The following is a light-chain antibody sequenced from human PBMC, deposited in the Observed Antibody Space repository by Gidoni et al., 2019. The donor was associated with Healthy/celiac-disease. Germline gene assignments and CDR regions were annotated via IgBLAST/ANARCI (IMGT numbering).Light chain of an antibody. V-gene: IGKV1-5*03. CDR3: QQYNSYSRT. J-gene: IGKJ1*01. CDR1: QNVNTW. Sequence: DIQLTQSPSTLSASVGDRVTISCRASQNVNTWLAWYQQKPGKAPKLVIYKASSLERGVPSRFSGSGSGTEFTLTISSLQPDDFATYYCQQYNSYSRTFXQXTKVEIK. CDR2: KAS.